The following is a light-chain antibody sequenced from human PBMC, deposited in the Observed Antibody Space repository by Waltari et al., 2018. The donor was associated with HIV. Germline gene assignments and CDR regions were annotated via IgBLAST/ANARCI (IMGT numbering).Light chain of an antibody. CDR3: SSYAGSNIVV. CDR1: SSDVGGADY. V-gene: IGLV2-8*01. CDR2: EVN. J-gene: IGLJ1*01. Sequence: QSALTQPPSASGSPGQSVTISCTGTSSDVGGADYVSWYQQHPDKAPKLMIYEVNKRPSGVPDRFSGAKSGNTASLTVSGLQAEDEAEYYCSSYAGSNIVVFGAGTKVTVL.